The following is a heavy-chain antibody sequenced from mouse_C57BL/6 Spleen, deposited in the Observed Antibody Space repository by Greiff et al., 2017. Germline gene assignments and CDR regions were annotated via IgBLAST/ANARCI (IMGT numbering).Heavy chain of an antibody. CDR3: ARGETIYYDYDQDYFDY. D-gene: IGHD2-4*01. CDR1: GYTFTSYT. Sequence: QVQLQQSGAELARPGASVKMSCKASGYTFTSYTMHWVKQRPGQGLEWIGYINPSSGYTKYNQKFKDKATLTADKSSSTAYMQLSSLTSEDSAVYYCARGETIYYDYDQDYFDYWGQGTTLTVSS. CDR2: INPSSGYT. J-gene: IGHJ2*01. V-gene: IGHV1-4*01.